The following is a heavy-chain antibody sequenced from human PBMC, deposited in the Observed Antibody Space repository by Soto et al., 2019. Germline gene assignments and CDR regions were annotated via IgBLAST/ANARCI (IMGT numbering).Heavy chain of an antibody. CDR1: GYTFTSYD. CDR2: MNPNSGNT. V-gene: IGHV1-8*01. D-gene: IGHD3-3*01. CDR3: ARGPPPFWSGYVFSYYYYMDV. J-gene: IGHJ6*03. Sequence: GASVKVSCKASGYTFTSYDINWVRQATGQGLEWMVWMNPNSGNTGYAQKFQGRVTMTRNTSISTAYMELSSLRSEDTAVYYCARGPPPFWSGYVFSYYYYMDVWGKGTTVTVSS.